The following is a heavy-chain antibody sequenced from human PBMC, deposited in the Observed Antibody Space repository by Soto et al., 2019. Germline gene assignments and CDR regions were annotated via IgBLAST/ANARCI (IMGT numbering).Heavy chain of an antibody. CDR1: GFPFTTYG. Sequence: QVQLVESGGGVVQPGRFLRLSCAASGFPFTTYGMHWVREGPGKGLEWVAVISYDGSNKYYADSVKGRFTISRDNSKNTQYLQMNSLRPEDTALYYCVGGQYYFDYRGQGTLVTVSS. CDR2: ISYDGSNK. J-gene: IGHJ4*02. V-gene: IGHV3-30*03. CDR3: VGGQYYFDY. D-gene: IGHD3-10*01.